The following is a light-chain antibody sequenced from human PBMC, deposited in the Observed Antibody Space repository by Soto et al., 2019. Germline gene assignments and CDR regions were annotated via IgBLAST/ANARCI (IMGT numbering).Light chain of an antibody. CDR2: DAS. CDR1: QSISSW. J-gene: IGKJ1*01. Sequence: DIQMTQSPSTLSASVGDRVTITCRASQSISSWLAWYQQKPGKAPKLLIHDASALPRGVPSRFSGSGSGTEFXINTRGVQTDDFETCYCQQYYSYSTFGHGTKVDIK. CDR3: QQYYSYST. V-gene: IGKV1-5*01.